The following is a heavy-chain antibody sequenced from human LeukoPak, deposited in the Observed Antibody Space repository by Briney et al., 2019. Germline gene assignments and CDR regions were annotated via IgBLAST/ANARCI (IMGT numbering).Heavy chain of an antibody. Sequence: SVKVSCKASGGTFSSYAISWVRQAPGQGLEWMGGIIPIFGTANYAQKFQGRVTITADESTSTAYMELSSLRSGDTAVYYCARDLWSDYYGSGSRYSGDYWGQGTLVTVFS. D-gene: IGHD3-10*01. CDR3: ARDLWSDYYGSGSRYSGDY. V-gene: IGHV1-69*01. J-gene: IGHJ4*02. CDR1: GGTFSSYA. CDR2: IIPIFGTA.